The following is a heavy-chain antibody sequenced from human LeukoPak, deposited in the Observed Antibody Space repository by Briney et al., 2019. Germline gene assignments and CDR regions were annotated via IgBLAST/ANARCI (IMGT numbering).Heavy chain of an antibody. CDR1: GGSISSYY. CDR3: ARISAAAVEP. Sequence: SETLSLTCTASGGSISSYYWSWIRQPAGKGLEWIGRIYTSGSTNYNPSLKSRVTMSVDTSKNQFSLRLTSVTAADTAVYYCARISAAAVEPWGKGTTVTISS. J-gene: IGHJ6*04. CDR2: IYTSGST. D-gene: IGHD6-13*01. V-gene: IGHV4-4*07.